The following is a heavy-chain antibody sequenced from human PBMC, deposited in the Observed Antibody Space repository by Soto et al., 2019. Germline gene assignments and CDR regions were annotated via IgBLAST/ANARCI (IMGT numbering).Heavy chain of an antibody. CDR2: IDPSHSQT. CDR3: ARQIYDSDTGPNFQYYFDS. V-gene: IGHV5-10-1*01. CDR1: GYSFAGYW. D-gene: IGHD3-22*01. J-gene: IGHJ4*02. Sequence: VESLKISCKGSGYSFAGYWITWVRQKPGKGLEWMGRIDPSHSQTYYSPSFRGHVTISATKSITTVFLQWSSLRASDTAMYYRARQIYDSDTGPNFQYYFDSWGQGTTVTVSS.